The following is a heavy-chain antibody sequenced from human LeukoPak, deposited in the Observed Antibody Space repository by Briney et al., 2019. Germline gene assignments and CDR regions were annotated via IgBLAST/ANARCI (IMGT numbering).Heavy chain of an antibody. D-gene: IGHD2-15*01. CDR2: IYYSGST. CDR3: ARDCSGGSCFDY. CDR1: GGSISSYY. V-gene: IGHV4-59*01. J-gene: IGHJ4*02. Sequence: SETLSLTCTVSGGSISSYYWSWIRQPPGKGLEWIGYIYYSGSTNYNPSLKSRVTISVDTSKNQFSLKLSSVTDADTAVYYCARDCSGGSCFDYWGQGTLVTVSS.